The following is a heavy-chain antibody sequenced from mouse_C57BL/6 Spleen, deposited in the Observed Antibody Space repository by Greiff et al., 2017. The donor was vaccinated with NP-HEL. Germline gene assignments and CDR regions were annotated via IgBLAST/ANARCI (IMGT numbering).Heavy chain of an antibody. CDR1: GYSITSGYY. CDR3: ARGEVLRDYYAMDY. V-gene: IGHV3-6*01. Sequence: VHLQQSGPGLVKPSQSLSLTCSVTGYSITSGYYWNWIRQFPGNKLEWMGYISYDGSNNYNPSLKNRIPITRDTSKNQFFLKLNSVTTEDTATYYCARGEVLRDYYAMDYWGQGTSVTVSS. J-gene: IGHJ4*01. CDR2: ISYDGSN. D-gene: IGHD1-1*01.